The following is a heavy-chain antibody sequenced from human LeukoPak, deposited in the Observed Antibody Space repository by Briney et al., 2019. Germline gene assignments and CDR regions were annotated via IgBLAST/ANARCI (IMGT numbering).Heavy chain of an antibody. Sequence: PSETLSLTCTVSGGSISSYYWSWIRQPPGKGLEWIGYIYYSGSTNYNPSLKSRVTISVDTSKNQFSLKLSSVTAADTAVYYCARGEAGSLDYWGRGTLVTVSS. J-gene: IGHJ4*02. CDR1: GGSISSYY. D-gene: IGHD6-13*01. CDR2: IYYSGST. CDR3: ARGEAGSLDY. V-gene: IGHV4-59*01.